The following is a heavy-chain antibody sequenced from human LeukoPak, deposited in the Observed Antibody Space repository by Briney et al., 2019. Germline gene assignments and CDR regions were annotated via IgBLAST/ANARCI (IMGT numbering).Heavy chain of an antibody. V-gene: IGHV4-34*01. CDR1: GGSFSGYY. CDR2: INHSGST. J-gene: IGHJ4*02. CDR3: ARGDGYKRVFSN. Sequence: PSETLSLTCAVYGGSFSGYYWSWIRQPPGKGLEWIGEINHSGSTNYNPSLKSRVTISLDTSQNQFSLKLSSVTAADTAVYYCARGDGYKRVFSNWGQGTLVTVSS. D-gene: IGHD5-24*01.